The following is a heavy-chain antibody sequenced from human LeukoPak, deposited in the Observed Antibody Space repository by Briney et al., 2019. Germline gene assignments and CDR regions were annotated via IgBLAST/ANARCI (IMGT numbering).Heavy chain of an antibody. J-gene: IGHJ4*02. V-gene: IGHV3-21*01. CDR2: ISSSSTYI. CDR3: ARVVGAAAGTGLGLFDF. Sequence: GGSLRLSCAASGFTFSSYSMIWVRQAPGKGLEWVSSISSSSTYIYYADSVKGRFTISRDNAKNSLYLQMNNLRAEDTAVYYCARVVGAAAGTGLGLFDFWGQGTLVTVSS. D-gene: IGHD6-13*01. CDR1: GFTFSSYS.